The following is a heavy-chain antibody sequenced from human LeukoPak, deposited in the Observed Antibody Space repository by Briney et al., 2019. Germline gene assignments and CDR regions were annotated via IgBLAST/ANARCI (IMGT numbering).Heavy chain of an antibody. CDR1: GFTFSTYA. J-gene: IGHJ3*02. Sequence: GGSLRLSCAASGFTFSTYAMHWVRQAPGEGLEWGAVISYDGSSKYYADSVKGRFTISRDNSKNTLYLQMNSLRAEDTAVYYCAKKGDSSSWDAFAIWGQGTMVTVSS. D-gene: IGHD6-6*01. V-gene: IGHV3-30*04. CDR3: AKKGDSSSWDAFAI. CDR2: ISYDGSSK.